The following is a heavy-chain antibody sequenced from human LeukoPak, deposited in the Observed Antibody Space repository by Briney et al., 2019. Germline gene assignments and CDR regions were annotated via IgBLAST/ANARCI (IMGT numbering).Heavy chain of an antibody. Sequence: GRSLRLSCAASGFTFRRDWMHWVRQGPGKGLVWVSRISSDGSSTTYADSVKGRFTISRDNAKNTLYLQINSLRAEDTAVYYCTRALGSPLDYWGQGTLVTVSS. J-gene: IGHJ4*02. CDR3: TRALGSPLDY. V-gene: IGHV3-74*01. D-gene: IGHD1-26*01. CDR1: GFTFRRDW. CDR2: ISSDGSST.